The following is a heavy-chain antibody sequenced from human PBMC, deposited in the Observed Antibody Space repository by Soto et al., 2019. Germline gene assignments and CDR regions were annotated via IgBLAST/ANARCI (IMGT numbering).Heavy chain of an antibody. V-gene: IGHV1-8*01. J-gene: IGHJ5*02. Sequence: ASVKVSCKASGYSFTNNDVSWVRQATGQGLEWMGWMNPGSGDTGYAQKFQGRVTMTRDISIVTAYMELSSLRSDDTAIYYCARMATFGSLNWFHPWGQGTLVTVSS. CDR1: GYSFTNND. CDR2: MNPGSGDT. D-gene: IGHD3-16*01. CDR3: ARMATFGSLNWFHP.